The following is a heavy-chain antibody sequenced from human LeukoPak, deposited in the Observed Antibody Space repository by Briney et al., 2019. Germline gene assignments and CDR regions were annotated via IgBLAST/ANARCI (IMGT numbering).Heavy chain of an antibody. D-gene: IGHD3-22*01. V-gene: IGHV4-59*01. Sequence: PSETLSLTCTVSGGPISSYYWSWIRQPPGKGLEWIGYIYYSGSTNYNPSLKSRVTISVDTSKNQFSLKLSSVTAADTAVYYCARGPSYYYDSSGYSGLDYWGQGTLVTVSS. J-gene: IGHJ4*02. CDR1: GGPISSYY. CDR2: IYYSGST. CDR3: ARGPSYYYDSSGYSGLDY.